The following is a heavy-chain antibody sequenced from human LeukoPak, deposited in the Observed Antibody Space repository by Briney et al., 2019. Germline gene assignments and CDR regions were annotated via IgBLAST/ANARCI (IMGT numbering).Heavy chain of an antibody. CDR3: ATVSLRYYYMDV. J-gene: IGHJ6*03. V-gene: IGHV1-46*01. CDR1: GYTFTSYY. D-gene: IGHD3-16*01. Sequence: ASVKVSCKASGYTFTSYYMHWVRQAPGQGLEWMGIINPSGGSTSYAQKFQGRVTMTEDTSTDTAYMELSSLRSEDTAVYYCATVSLRYYYMDVWGKGTTATVSS. CDR2: INPSGGST.